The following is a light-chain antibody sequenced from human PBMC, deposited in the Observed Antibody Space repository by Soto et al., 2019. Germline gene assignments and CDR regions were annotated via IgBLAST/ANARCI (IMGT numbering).Light chain of an antibody. Sequence: QSVLTQPASVSGSPGQPITISCTGTSSDVGSFDSVAWYQHNPGKAPKLMIYDVSNRPSGVSSRFSGSKSGNTASLSISGLQTEDEANYYGSSFTTSSTLVFGTGTKVTVL. CDR1: SSDVGSFDS. CDR3: SSFTTSSTLV. CDR2: DVS. J-gene: IGLJ1*01. V-gene: IGLV2-14*01.